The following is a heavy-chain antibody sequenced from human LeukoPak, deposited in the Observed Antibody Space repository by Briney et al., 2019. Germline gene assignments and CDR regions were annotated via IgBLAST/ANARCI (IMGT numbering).Heavy chain of an antibody. J-gene: IGHJ3*02. V-gene: IGHV3-23*01. Sequence: PGGSLRLSCAASGFTFSSYAMSWVRQAPGKGLEWVSAISSSGGSTYYADSVKGRFTISRDNSKNTLYLQMNSLRAEDTAVYYCAKGGSPTYAFDIWGQGTMVTVSS. CDR1: GFTFSSYA. CDR2: ISSSGGST. D-gene: IGHD6-25*01. CDR3: AKGGSPTYAFDI.